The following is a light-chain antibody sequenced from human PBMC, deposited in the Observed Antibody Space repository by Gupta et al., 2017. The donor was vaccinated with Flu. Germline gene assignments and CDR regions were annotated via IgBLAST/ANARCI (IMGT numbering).Light chain of an antibody. J-gene: IGLJ3*02. CDR3: QVWDRSSDQVV. CDR2: DDS. Sequence: SYVLTQPPSVSVAPGQPATITCGGNNIGTKSVHWYQQKAGQAPVLLVYDDSDRPSGIPERFSGSNSGNTATLTISRVEAGDEADYYCQVWDRSSDQVVFGGGTKLTVL. CDR1: NIGTKS. V-gene: IGLV3-21*02.